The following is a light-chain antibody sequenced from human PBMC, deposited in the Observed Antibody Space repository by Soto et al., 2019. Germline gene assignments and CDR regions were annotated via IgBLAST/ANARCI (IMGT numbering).Light chain of an antibody. CDR3: QQYGDSNSPRYS. CDR1: QSVTSNY. Sequence: EIVLTQSPGTLSLSPGERVTLSCRASQSVTSNYLAWYQQKPGQAPRLLIYATSSRATGIPDRFSGSGSGTDFTLTINRLEPEDFAVYSCQQYGDSNSPRYSFGQGTKLEIK. J-gene: IGKJ2*03. V-gene: IGKV3-20*01. CDR2: ATS.